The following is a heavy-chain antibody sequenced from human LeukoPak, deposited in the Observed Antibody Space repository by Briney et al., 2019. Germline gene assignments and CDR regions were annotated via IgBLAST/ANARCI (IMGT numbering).Heavy chain of an antibody. D-gene: IGHD4-17*01. V-gene: IGHV1-8*01. CDR2: MNPNSGNT. J-gene: IGHJ4*02. CDR1: GYTFTSYD. CDR3: ARGPPASYGDYAVDY. Sequence: ASVKVSYKASGYTFTSYDINWVRQATGQGLEWMGWMNPNSGNTGHAQKFQGRVTMTTNTSISTAYMELSSLRSEDTAVYYCARGPPASYGDYAVDYWGQGTLVTVSS.